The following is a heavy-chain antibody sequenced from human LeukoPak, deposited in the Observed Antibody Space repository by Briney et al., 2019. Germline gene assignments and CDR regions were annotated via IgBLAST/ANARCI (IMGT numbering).Heavy chain of an antibody. D-gene: IGHD6-6*01. CDR3: ARVKSAARRNYNWFDP. V-gene: IGHV4-34*01. CDR1: GGSFSGYY. CDR2: INHGGST. Sequence: SETLSLTCAVYGGSFSGYYWTWIRQPPGKRLEWIGEINHGGSTNYNPSLQSRVTILVDTSKNQFSLRLSSVTAADTAVYYCARVKSAARRNYNWFDPWGQGTLVTVSS. J-gene: IGHJ5*02.